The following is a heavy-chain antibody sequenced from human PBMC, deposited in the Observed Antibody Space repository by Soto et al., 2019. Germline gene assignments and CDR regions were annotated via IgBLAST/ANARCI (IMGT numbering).Heavy chain of an antibody. CDR1: GFICSSYD. Sequence: VGSLRLYCAASGFICSSYDMSWVRQAPGKGLEWVSTILVDGRTFYVDSVKGRFTISRDNSKNTVYLQMNSLTAGDTALYYCAKATATGGGAFDICGQGTMVTVSS. CDR3: AKATATGGGAFDI. CDR2: ILVDGRT. V-gene: IGHV3-23*01. D-gene: IGHD2-8*02. J-gene: IGHJ3*02.